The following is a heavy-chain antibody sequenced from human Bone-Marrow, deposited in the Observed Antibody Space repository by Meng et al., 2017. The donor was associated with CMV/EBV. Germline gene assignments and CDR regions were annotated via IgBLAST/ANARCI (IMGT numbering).Heavy chain of an antibody. Sequence: SETLSLTCAVYGGSFSSYYWGWIRQPPGKGLEWIGSIYYSGSTYYNPSLKSRVTISVDTSKNQFSLKLSSVTAADTAVYYCARQPRYQLPVDWGQGTLVTVSS. CDR3: ARQPRYQLPVD. CDR1: GGSFSSYY. V-gene: IGHV4-39*01. CDR2: IYYSGST. J-gene: IGHJ4*02. D-gene: IGHD2-2*01.